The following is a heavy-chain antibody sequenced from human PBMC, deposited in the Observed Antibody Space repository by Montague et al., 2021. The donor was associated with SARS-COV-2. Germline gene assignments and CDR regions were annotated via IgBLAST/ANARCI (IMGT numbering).Heavy chain of an antibody. V-gene: IGHV4-34*01. D-gene: IGHD1-1*01. CDR2: IDQGGAT. J-gene: IGHJ3*02. Sequence: SETLSLTCAVYGGSFNNYYWTWIRQAPGKGLEWIGEIDQGGATNYSPSLRSRLTISVDTSENQFSLKMTSVTASDTAVYYCARHRANAGSFDIWGQGTMVTVSS. CDR3: ARHRANAGSFDI. CDR1: GGSFNNYY.